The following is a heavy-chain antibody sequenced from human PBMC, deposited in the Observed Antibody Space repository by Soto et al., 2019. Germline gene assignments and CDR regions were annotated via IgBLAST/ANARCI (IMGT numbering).Heavy chain of an antibody. D-gene: IGHD3-22*01. Sequence: SETLSLTSTGSGGSIRNNYWSWIRLPPGKGLEWVGYNYYTRTSKYNPSLKSRVTISVDSSKNQFSLKLDSVTAADTAVYYCAGSGYYHNSGMDVWGQGTTVTVS. CDR2: NYYTRTS. CDR1: GGSIRNNY. J-gene: IGHJ6*02. V-gene: IGHV4-59*08. CDR3: AGSGYYHNSGMDV.